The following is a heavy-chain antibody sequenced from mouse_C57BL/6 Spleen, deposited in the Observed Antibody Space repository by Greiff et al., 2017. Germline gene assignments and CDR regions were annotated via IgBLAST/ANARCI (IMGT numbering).Heavy chain of an antibody. V-gene: IGHV1-82*01. CDR3: AREVLRSRNFDY. J-gene: IGHJ2*01. D-gene: IGHD1-1*01. Sequence: VKLQESGPELVKPGASVKISCKASGYAFSSSWMNWVKQRPGKGLEWIGRIYPGDGDTNYNGKFKGKATLTADKSSSTAYMQLSSLTSEDSAVYFCAREVLRSRNFDYWGQGTTLTVSS. CDR2: IYPGDGDT. CDR1: GYAFSSSW.